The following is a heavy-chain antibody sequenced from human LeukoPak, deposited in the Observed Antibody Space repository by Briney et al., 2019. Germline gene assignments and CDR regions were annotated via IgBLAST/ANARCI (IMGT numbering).Heavy chain of an antibody. CDR3: ARVSSTSCFDY. V-gene: IGHV3-21*01. CDR1: GFTFSSYW. D-gene: IGHD2-2*01. CDR2: ISSSSSYI. J-gene: IGHJ4*02. Sequence: GGSLRLSCAASGFTFSSYWMHWVRQAPGKGLEWVSSISSSSSYIYYADSVKGRFTISRDNAKNSLYLQMNSLRAEDTAVYYCARVSSTSCFDYWGQGTLVTVSS.